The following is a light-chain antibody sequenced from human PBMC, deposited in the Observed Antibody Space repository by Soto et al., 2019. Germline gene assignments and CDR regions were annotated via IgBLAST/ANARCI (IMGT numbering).Light chain of an antibody. CDR3: QQYGSSPYT. V-gene: IGKV3-20*01. CDR1: QSVSSSY. J-gene: IGKJ2*01. CDR2: DAS. Sequence: EIVLTQSPGTLSLSPGERATLSCRASQSVSSSYLAWHQQKPGQAPRLLIYDASSRATGIPDRFSGSGSGTDFTLTISRLEPEDVAVYYCQQYGSSPYTLGQGTKLEIK.